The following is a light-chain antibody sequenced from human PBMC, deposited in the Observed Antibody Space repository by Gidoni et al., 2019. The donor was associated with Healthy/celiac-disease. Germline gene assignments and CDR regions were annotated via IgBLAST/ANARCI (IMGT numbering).Light chain of an antibody. CDR2: EVS. V-gene: IGLV2-23*02. Sequence: QSALTQPASVSGSTGQSITLSCTGTSSDVGSYNLVSWYQQHPGKAPKLMIYEVSKRPSGVSNRFSGSKSGNTASLTISGLQAEDEADYYCCSYAGSSSYVFGTGTKVTVL. CDR1: SSDVGSYNL. CDR3: CSYAGSSSYV. J-gene: IGLJ1*01.